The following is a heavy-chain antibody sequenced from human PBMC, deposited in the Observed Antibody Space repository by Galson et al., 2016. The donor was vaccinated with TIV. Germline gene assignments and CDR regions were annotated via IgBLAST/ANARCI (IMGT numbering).Heavy chain of an antibody. D-gene: IGHD3-10*01. CDR1: GDSVSSNSAA. CDR3: ARAVGRNGATCHATCESFDF. J-gene: IGHJ3*01. CDR2: TYCRSRCYY. Sequence: CAISGDSVSSNSAAWNWIRQSPSRGLEWLGRTYCRSRCYYDYAVSVKSRITIESDTSKNQFSLQLNSVTSEDTAVYYRARAVGRNGATCHATCESFDFWGQGTKVTVSS. V-gene: IGHV6-1*01.